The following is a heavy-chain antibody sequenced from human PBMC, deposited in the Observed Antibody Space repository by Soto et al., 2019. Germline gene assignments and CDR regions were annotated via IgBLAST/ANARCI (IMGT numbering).Heavy chain of an antibody. CDR2: IHPSGSYP. Sequence: PGESLKISCKGSGYSFTSNWINCVRQMPGKGLEWIGMIHPSGSYPNYSPSFQGHVTISADKSISTAYLQWSSLKASDTAMYYCARLISAPAWGQGTPVTVS. J-gene: IGHJ5*02. V-gene: IGHV5-10-1*01. CDR3: ARLISAPA. CDR1: GYSFTSNW. D-gene: IGHD3-16*01.